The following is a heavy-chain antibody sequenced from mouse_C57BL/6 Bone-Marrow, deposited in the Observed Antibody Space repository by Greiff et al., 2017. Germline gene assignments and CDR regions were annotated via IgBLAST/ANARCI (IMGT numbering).Heavy chain of an antibody. V-gene: IGHV1-26*01. Sequence: EVQLQQSGPELVKPGASVKISCKASGYTFTDYYMNWVKQSHGKSLEWIGDINPNNGGTSYNQKFKGKATLTVDKSSRTAYMELRSLTSEDSAVYYCARIYAMDYWGQGASVTVAS. J-gene: IGHJ4*01. CDR1: GYTFTDYY. CDR3: ARIYAMDY. CDR2: INPNNGGT.